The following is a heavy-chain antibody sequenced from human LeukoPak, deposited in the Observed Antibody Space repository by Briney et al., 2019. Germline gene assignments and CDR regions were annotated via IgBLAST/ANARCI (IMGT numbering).Heavy chain of an antibody. J-gene: IGHJ4*02. Sequence: GGSLRLSCAASGFSVSSSYMSWVRQAPGKGLECVSVISRSGSTYYADSVKGRFTISRDNSKNTLYLQMNSLRAEDTAVYYCARDCGGDSDYWGRGTLVTVSS. CDR2: ISRSGST. D-gene: IGHD4-17*01. CDR1: GFSVSSSY. V-gene: IGHV3-66*01. CDR3: ARDCGGDSDY.